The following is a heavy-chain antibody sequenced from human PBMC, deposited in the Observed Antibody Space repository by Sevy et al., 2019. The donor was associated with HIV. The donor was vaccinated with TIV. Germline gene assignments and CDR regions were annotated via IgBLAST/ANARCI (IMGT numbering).Heavy chain of an antibody. D-gene: IGHD1-26*01. CDR1: GFTFSSYW. Sequence: GGSLRLSCAASGFTFSSYWMSWVRQAPGKGLEWVANIKQDGSEKYYVDSVKGRFTISRDNAKNSLYLQMNSLRAEDTAVYYCAGDRGWELEVYYYYSGMDVWGQGTTVTVSS. CDR3: AGDRGWELEVYYYYSGMDV. V-gene: IGHV3-7*01. CDR2: IKQDGSEK. J-gene: IGHJ6*02.